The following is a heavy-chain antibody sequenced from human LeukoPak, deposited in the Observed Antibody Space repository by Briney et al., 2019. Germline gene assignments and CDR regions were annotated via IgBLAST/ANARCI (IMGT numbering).Heavy chain of an antibody. Sequence: SETLSLTCAVYGGSFSGYYWSWIRQPPGKGLEWIGEINHSGSTNYNPSLKSRVTISVDPSTTQFSLKLRSVTAADTAVYYCARVLTILTGSPGYSYYYGMDVWGQGTTVTVSS. D-gene: IGHD3-9*01. CDR3: ARVLTILTGSPGYSYYYGMDV. J-gene: IGHJ6*02. V-gene: IGHV4-34*01. CDR2: INHSGST. CDR1: GGSFSGYY.